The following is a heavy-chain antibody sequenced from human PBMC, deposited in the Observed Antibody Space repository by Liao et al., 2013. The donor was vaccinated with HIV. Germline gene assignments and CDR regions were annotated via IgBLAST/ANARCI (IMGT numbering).Heavy chain of an antibody. CDR1: GGSFSGNH. Sequence: QVQLQQWGAGLLKPSETLSLTCAVYGGSFSGNHWTWIRQVPGKGLEWIGEIDYSGSANYNPSLKGRVTISVDSSKNQFSLKLTSVTAADTAVYYCARGRAYYDFWDLNRGFDYWGQGTLVTVSS. D-gene: IGHD3-3*01. CDR2: IDYSGSA. J-gene: IGHJ4*02. CDR3: ARGRAYYDFWDLNRGFDY. V-gene: IGHV4-34*02.